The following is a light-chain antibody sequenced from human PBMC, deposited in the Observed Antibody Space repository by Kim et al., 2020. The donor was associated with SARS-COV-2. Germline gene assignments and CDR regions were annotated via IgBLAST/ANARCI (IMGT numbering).Light chain of an antibody. V-gene: IGLV1-44*01. CDR2: SNN. Sequence: QSVLTQPPSASGTPGQRVTISCSGSTSNIGSNTVNWYQQLPGTAPKVLIYSNNQRPSGVPDRFSGSKSGTSASLAISGLQSEDEADYYCAAWDDSLNGPHVVFGGGTQLTVL. CDR3: AAWDDSLNGPHVV. J-gene: IGLJ2*01. CDR1: TSNIGSNT.